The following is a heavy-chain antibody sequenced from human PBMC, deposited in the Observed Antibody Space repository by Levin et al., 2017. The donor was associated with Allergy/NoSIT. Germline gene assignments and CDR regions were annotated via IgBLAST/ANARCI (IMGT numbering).Heavy chain of an antibody. V-gene: IGHV1-2*02. CDR3: ATPTRGYCSSTSEQECDY. D-gene: IGHD2-2*01. J-gene: IGHJ4*02. Sequence: GESLKISCKASGYTFTGYYMHWVRQAPGQGLEWMGWINPNSGGTNYAQTFQGRVTMTRDTSISTAYMELSRLRSDDTAVYYCATPTRGYCSSTSEQECDYWGQGTLVTVSS. CDR1: GYTFTGYY. CDR2: INPNSGGT.